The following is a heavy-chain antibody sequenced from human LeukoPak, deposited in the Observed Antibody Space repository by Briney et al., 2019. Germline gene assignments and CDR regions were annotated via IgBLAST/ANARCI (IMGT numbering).Heavy chain of an antibody. Sequence: SETLSLTCTVSGGSISSSSYYWGWIRQPPGKGLEWIGSIYYSGSTYYSPSLKSRVTVSVDTSKNQFSLKLSSVTAADTAIYYCARQSTIAAAKIDPWGQGSLVTVSS. J-gene: IGHJ5*02. CDR2: IYYSGST. CDR1: GGSISSSSYY. D-gene: IGHD6-25*01. CDR3: ARQSTIAAAKIDP. V-gene: IGHV4-39*01.